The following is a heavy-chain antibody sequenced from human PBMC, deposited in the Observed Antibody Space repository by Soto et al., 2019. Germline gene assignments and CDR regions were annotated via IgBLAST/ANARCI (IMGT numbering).Heavy chain of an antibody. V-gene: IGHV3-48*01. CDR2: ISSSSSTI. J-gene: IGHJ6*02. Sequence: GSLRLSCAASGFTFSSYSMNWVRQAPGKGLEWVSYISSSSSTIYYADSVKGRFTISRDNAKNSLYLQMNSLRAEDTAVYYCASLYGAHYYYGMDVWGQGTTVTVSS. CDR1: GFTFSSYS. CDR3: ASLYGAHYYYGMDV. D-gene: IGHD4-17*01.